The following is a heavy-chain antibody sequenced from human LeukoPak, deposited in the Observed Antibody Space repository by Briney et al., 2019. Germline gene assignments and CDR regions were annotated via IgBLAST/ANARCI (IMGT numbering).Heavy chain of an antibody. CDR3: ARGYGYGNDAFDI. CDR2: INPHSGGA. V-gene: IGHV1-2*02. Sequence: ASVKVSCKASGYTFPDYYIHWVRQAPGQGLEWMGWINPHSGGANYAQRSQGRVTMTRDTSTGTAYMELSRLQSDDTAMYYCARGYGYGNDAFDIWGQGTMVTVSS. J-gene: IGHJ3*02. D-gene: IGHD5-18*01. CDR1: GYTFPDYY.